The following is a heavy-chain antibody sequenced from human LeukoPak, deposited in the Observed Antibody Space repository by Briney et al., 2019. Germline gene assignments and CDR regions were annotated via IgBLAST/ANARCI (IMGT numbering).Heavy chain of an antibody. CDR3: ARAGDSSSWSFDY. J-gene: IGHJ4*02. V-gene: IGHV3-23*01. CDR2: IRGSGGST. D-gene: IGHD6-13*01. Sequence: GGSLRLSCAASGFTFSSDGTSCGCQAPGEGLEWGSAIRGSGGSTYYADSARGRFTISRDKSQNTLYLQMNSLRAEDTAVYSCARAGDSSSWSFDYWGQGALVTVSS. CDR1: GFTFSSDG.